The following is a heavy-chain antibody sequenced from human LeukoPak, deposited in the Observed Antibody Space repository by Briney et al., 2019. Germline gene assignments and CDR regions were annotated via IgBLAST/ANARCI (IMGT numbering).Heavy chain of an antibody. V-gene: IGHV3-15*01. D-gene: IGHD6-19*01. Sequence: PGGSLRLSCAASGFTFSNAWMSWVRQAPGKGLEWVGRIKSKTDGGTTDYAAPVKGRFTISRDNAKNSLYLQMNSLTAEDTAIYYCARSLRVAVAASYWGQGTLVTVSS. J-gene: IGHJ4*02. CDR2: IKSKTDGGTT. CDR3: ARSLRVAVAASY. CDR1: GFTFSNAW.